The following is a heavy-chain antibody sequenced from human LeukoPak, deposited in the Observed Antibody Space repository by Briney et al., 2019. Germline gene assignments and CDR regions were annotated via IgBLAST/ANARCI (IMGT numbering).Heavy chain of an antibody. CDR3: ARDGPITMVRGVTFDY. V-gene: IGHV3-30-3*01. Sequence: GGSLRLSCVASGVTLSNYAMSWARQAPGKGLEWVAVISYDGSNKYYADSVKGRFTISRDNSKNTLYLQMNSLRAEDTAVYYCARDGPITMVRGVTFDYWGQGTLVTVSS. CDR1: GVTLSNYA. J-gene: IGHJ4*02. CDR2: ISYDGSNK. D-gene: IGHD3-10*01.